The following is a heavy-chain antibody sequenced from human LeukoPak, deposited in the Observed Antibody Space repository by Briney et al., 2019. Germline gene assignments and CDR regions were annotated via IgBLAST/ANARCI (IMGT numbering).Heavy chain of an antibody. CDR1: GFTFSSYG. J-gene: IGHJ6*04. Sequence: GGSLRLSCAASGFTFSSYGMHWVRQAPGKGLEWVAVISYDGSNKYYADSVKGRFTISRDNSKNTLYLQMNSLRAEDTAVYCCAKEGPTALGVPAHYGMDVWGKGTTVTVSS. CDR2: ISYDGSNK. V-gene: IGHV3-30*18. D-gene: IGHD2-2*01. CDR3: AKEGPTALGVPAHYGMDV.